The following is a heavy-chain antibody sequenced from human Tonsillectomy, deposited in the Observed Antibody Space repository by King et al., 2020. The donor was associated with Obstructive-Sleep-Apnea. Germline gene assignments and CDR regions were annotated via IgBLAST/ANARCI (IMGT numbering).Heavy chain of an antibody. D-gene: IGHD3-10*01. CDR2: ISSGGDTI. J-gene: IGHJ6*02. V-gene: IGHV3-11*01. Sequence: VQLVESGGGLVKPGGSLRLSCAASGFTFSEYYMSWIRQAPGKGLEWGSYISSGGDTIYYGDSVKGRFTISRDDAKNSLYLQMNSLRAEDTAVYYCAKGSGSLLYYYYGMDVWGQGTTVTVSS. CDR1: GFTFSEYY. CDR3: AKGSGSLLYYYYGMDV.